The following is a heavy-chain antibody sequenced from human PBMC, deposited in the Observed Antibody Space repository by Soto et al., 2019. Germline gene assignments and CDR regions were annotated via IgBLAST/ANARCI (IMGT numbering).Heavy chain of an antibody. V-gene: IGHV3-30*18. CDR1: GFYFGSYA. CDR3: AKLGFDSSGASSVFDV. Sequence: GGSLRLSCAASGFYFGSYAMHWVRQAPGKGLEWVTIISYDGTNKYYADSAKGRFTISRDNSKNTLYLEMNSLRPEDTAIYFCAKLGFDSSGASSVFDVWGQGTLVTVSS. CDR2: ISYDGTNK. J-gene: IGHJ4*02. D-gene: IGHD3-22*01.